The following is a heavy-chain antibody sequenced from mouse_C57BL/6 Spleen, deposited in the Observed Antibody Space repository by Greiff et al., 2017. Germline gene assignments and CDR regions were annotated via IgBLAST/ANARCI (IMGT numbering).Heavy chain of an antibody. Sequence: QVQLQQPGAELVMPGASVKLSCKASGYTFTSYWMHWVKQRPGQGLEWIGEIDPSDRYPNYNQKFKGTSTLTVDKPSSTAYMQLCSLTSVDSGVYYCARPTREGYPDYWGQGTTLTVSS. CDR1: GYTFTSYW. V-gene: IGHV1-69*01. J-gene: IGHJ2*01. CDR3: ARPTREGYPDY. CDR2: IDPSDRYP. D-gene: IGHD2-2*01.